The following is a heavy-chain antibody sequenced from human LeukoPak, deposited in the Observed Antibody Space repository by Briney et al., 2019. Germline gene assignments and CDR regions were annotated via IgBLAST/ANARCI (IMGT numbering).Heavy chain of an antibody. V-gene: IGHV4-39*07. J-gene: IGHJ3*02. CDR3: ARDWGRDAFDI. D-gene: IGHD7-27*01. CDR2: IYYSGST. CDR1: GGSISSSSYY. Sequence: SETLSLTCTVSGGSISSSSYYWGWIRQPPGKGLEWIGSIYYSGSTYYNPSLKSRVTISVDTSKNQFSLKLSSVTAADTAVYYCARDWGRDAFDIWGQGTMVTVSS.